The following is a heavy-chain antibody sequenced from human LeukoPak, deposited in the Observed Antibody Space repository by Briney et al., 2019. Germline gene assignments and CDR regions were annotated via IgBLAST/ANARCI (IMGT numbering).Heavy chain of an antibody. V-gene: IGHV4-39*07. J-gene: IGHJ4*02. CDR3: ARDRKRDYGDFVRASFDY. Sequence: SETLSPTCTVSGGSITSSSYYWGWIRQPPREGLEWIGTIYYNGNTYYNPSLKSRVTISVDTTKNQFSLKLSSVTAADTAVYYCARDRKRDYGDFVRASFDYWGQGTLVTVSS. CDR1: GGSITSSSYY. CDR2: IYYNGNT. D-gene: IGHD4-17*01.